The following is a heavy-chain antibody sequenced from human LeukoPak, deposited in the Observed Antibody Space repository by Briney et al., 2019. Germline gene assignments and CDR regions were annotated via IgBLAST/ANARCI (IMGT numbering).Heavy chain of an antibody. CDR1: GFTFSSYN. CDR2: IGTSNTK. CDR3: VRDGSYSGYDFDS. J-gene: IGHJ4*02. Sequence: GGSLRLSCAASGFTFSSYNMNWVRQAPGKGLEWVSYIGTSNTKYYADSVKGRFTISRDNGKNSVYLQMSSLRSEDAAVYYCVRDGSYSGYDFDSWGQGTLVTVSS. V-gene: IGHV3-48*01. D-gene: IGHD5-12*01.